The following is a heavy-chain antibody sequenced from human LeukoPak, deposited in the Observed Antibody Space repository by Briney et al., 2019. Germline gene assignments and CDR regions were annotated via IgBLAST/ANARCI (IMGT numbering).Heavy chain of an antibody. V-gene: IGHV3-7*01. Sequence: QPGGSLRLSCAASGFTFSSYEMNWVRQAPGKGLEWVANIKQDGSEKYYVDSVKGRFTISRDNAKNSLYLQMSSLRAEDTAVYYCTRSQAGYYYFPLDCWGQGTLVTVSS. CDR3: TRSQAGYYYFPLDC. CDR1: GFTFSSYE. CDR2: IKQDGSEK. J-gene: IGHJ4*02. D-gene: IGHD3-22*01.